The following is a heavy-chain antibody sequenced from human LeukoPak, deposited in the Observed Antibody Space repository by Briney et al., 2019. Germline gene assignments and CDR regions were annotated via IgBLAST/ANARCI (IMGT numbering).Heavy chain of an antibody. D-gene: IGHD5-24*01. J-gene: IGHJ3*02. CDR2: IYYSGST. CDR3: ARDRSDGAFDI. CDR1: GGSISSSSYY. V-gene: IGHV4-39*07. Sequence: SETLSLTCTVSGGSISSSSYYWGWIRQPPGKGLEWIGSIYYSGSTYYNPSLKSRVTISVDTSKNQFSLKLSPVTAADTAVYYCARDRSDGAFDIWGQGTMVTVSS.